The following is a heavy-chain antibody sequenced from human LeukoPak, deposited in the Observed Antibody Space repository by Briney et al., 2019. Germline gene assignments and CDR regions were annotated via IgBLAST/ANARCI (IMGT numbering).Heavy chain of an antibody. CDR2: IWYDGSNK. J-gene: IGHJ5*02. V-gene: IGHV3-33*01. CDR1: GFTFSNHG. D-gene: IGHD1-1*01. Sequence: GRSLRLSCAASGFTFSNHGMHWVRQAPGKGLEWVALIWYDGSNKEYAESVKGRFTISRDNSKNTLYLQMSSLRDEDTAVYYCARDQGTSTTAPKRKGRFDPWGQGTLVTVSS. CDR3: ARDQGTSTTAPKRKGRFDP.